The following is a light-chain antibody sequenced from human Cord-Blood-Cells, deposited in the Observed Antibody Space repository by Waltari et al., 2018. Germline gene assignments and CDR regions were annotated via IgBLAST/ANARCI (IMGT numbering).Light chain of an antibody. Sequence: QYALTHPASVAASPGPWITIPCPGPSGAVGRYTHVPCYQQPPGKAPKLMIYDVSNRPSGVSNRFSGSKSGNTASLTISGLQAEDEADYYCSSYTSSSTLGVFGTGTKVTVL. V-gene: IGLV2-14*01. J-gene: IGLJ1*01. CDR2: DVS. CDR1: SGAVGRYTH. CDR3: SSYTSSSTLGV.